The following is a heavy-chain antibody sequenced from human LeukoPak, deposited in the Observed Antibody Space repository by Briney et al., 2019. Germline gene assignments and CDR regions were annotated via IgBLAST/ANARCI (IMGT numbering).Heavy chain of an antibody. J-gene: IGHJ6*04. Sequence: SSETLSLTCAVYGGSFSGNYWTWIRQTPGKGLEYIGEIDHKGDIKYNPSLESRVTLSVDTSNSQSSLKLTSVTAADTGVFYCARGVSTRLSLAYYDDHYDLYVWGNGTTVTVSS. CDR3: ARGVSTRLSLAYYDDHYDLYV. CDR1: GGSFSGNY. V-gene: IGHV4-34*01. D-gene: IGHD3-16*01. CDR2: IDHKGDI.